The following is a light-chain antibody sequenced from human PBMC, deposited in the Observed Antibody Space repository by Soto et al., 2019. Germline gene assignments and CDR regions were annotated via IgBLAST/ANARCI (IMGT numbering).Light chain of an antibody. V-gene: IGKV3-20*01. CDR2: GAS. CDR1: QSVDSRY. CDR3: QQYGSSPPMYT. Sequence: EIVLTQSPGTLSLSPGESATLSCRATQSVDSRYLAWYQQKPGQAPRLLIYGASSRATGIPDRFSGSASGTDFTLTISRLEPEDFSVYYWQQYGSSPPMYTFGQGTKLEIK. J-gene: IGKJ2*01.